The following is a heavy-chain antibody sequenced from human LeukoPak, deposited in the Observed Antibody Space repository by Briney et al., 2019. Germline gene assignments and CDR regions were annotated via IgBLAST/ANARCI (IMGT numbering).Heavy chain of an antibody. J-gene: IGHJ4*02. CDR1: GYTFTGYY. V-gene: IGHV1-2*06. CDR2: INPNSGGT. CDR3: AREDGSSWDGDFDY. D-gene: IGHD6-13*01. Sequence: ASVKVSRKASGYTFTGYYMHWVRQAPGQGLEWMGRINPNSGGTNYAQKFQGRVTMTRDTSISTAYMELSRLRSDDTAVYYCAREDGSSWDGDFDYWGQGTLVTVSS.